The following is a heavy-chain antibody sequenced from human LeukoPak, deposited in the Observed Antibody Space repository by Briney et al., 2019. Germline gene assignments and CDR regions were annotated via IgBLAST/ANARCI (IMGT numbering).Heavy chain of an antibody. CDR1: GGSISSSNW. J-gene: IGHJ5*02. CDR2: IYHSGST. D-gene: IGHD3-10*01. Sequence: PSETLSLTCAVSGGSISSSNWWSWVRPPPGKGLEWIGEIYHSGSTNYNPSLKSRVTILVDKSKNQFSLKLSSVTAADTAVYYCARDVRMVRGVIRAHWFDPWGQGTLVTVSS. V-gene: IGHV4-4*02. CDR3: ARDVRMVRGVIRAHWFDP.